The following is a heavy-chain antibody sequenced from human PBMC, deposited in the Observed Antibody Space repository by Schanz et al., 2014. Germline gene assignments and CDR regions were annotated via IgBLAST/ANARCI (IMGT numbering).Heavy chain of an antibody. Sequence: QVHLVQSGAELKKPGASVKVSCKASGYTFSSHGIHWLRQAPGQSLEWMGWINTANGNAKYSANFQARVTITRDTSASTAYMELSSLRSEDTAVYSCARGIGGYGANNYFDYWGQGTLVTVSS. CDR1: GYTFSSHG. V-gene: IGHV1-3*04. CDR2: INTANGNA. D-gene: IGHD5-12*01. CDR3: ARGIGGYGANNYFDY. J-gene: IGHJ4*02.